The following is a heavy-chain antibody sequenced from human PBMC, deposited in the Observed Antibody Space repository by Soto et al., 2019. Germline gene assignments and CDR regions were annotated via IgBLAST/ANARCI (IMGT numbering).Heavy chain of an antibody. V-gene: IGHV3-23*01. CDR3: AKGGRSGRFAY. CDR2: ISGSGGST. Sequence: EVQLLESGGGLVQPGGSLRLSCAASGFTFSSYAMSCVRQAPGKGLEWVSAISGSGGSTYYADSVKGRFTISRDSSKNSLYLHMNSLRAEDTAVYYCAKGGRSGRFAYWGQGTLVTVSS. D-gene: IGHD6-19*01. J-gene: IGHJ4*02. CDR1: GFTFSSYA.